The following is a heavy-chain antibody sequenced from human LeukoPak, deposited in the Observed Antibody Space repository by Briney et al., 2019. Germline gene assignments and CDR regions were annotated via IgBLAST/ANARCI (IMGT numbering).Heavy chain of an antibody. CDR1: GGSISSYY. D-gene: IGHD3-22*01. Sequence: PSETLSLTCTVSGGSISSYYWSWIRQPPGKGLEWIGYIYYSGSTNYNPSLKSRVTISVDTSKNQFSLKLSSVTAADTAVYYCAREGFDYDSSGLGKVWYFDLWGRGTLVTVSS. V-gene: IGHV4-59*01. CDR2: IYYSGST. J-gene: IGHJ2*01. CDR3: AREGFDYDSSGLGKVWYFDL.